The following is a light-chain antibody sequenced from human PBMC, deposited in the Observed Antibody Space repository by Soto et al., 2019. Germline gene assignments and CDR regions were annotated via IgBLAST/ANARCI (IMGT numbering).Light chain of an antibody. J-gene: IGKJ3*01. CDR1: QNINTY. CDR3: QQSSTTPFT. V-gene: IGKV1-39*01. CDR2: AAS. Sequence: DIQMTQSPSSLSASVGDRVTITFRASQNINTYLNWYQQKPGKAPKLLIFAASSLQSGVPSRFSGSGSRTDFTLTISSLQPEDFATYYCQQSSTTPFTFGPGTKVDI.